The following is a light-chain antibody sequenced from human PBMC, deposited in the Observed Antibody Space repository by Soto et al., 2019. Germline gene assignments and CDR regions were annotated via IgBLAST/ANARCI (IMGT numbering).Light chain of an antibody. Sequence: EIVMTQSPATLSVSPGERATLSCRASQRLSSNLAWYQQKPGQAPRLLIYGASTRATGIPARFSGSGSGTEFTLTISSLQPDDFATYYCQQYNSYSFGQGTKVDIK. CDR3: QQYNSYS. V-gene: IGKV3-15*01. CDR1: QRLSSN. CDR2: GAS. J-gene: IGKJ1*01.